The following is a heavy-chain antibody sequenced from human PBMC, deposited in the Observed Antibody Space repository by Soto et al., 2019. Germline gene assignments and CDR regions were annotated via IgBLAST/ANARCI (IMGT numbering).Heavy chain of an antibody. CDR2: IHTVGST. V-gene: IGHV3-53*01. CDR1: GFSIGGNP. CDR3: ARGLNYDS. J-gene: IGHJ4*02. Sequence: HPGGSLRLSCEVSGFSIGGNPMSWVRQAPGQGLEWVASIHTVGSTYYADSVQGRFTISRDNSKNTLFLQMNSLRVGDTAIYFCARGLNYDSWGQGTLVTVSS.